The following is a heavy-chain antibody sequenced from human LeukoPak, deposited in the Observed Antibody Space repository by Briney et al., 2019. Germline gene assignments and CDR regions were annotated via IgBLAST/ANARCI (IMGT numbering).Heavy chain of an antibody. D-gene: IGHD3-22*01. CDR2: IYYSGST. V-gene: IGHV4-59*01. Sequence: SETLSLTCTVSGGSISSYYWSWIRQPPGKGLEWIGYIYYSGSTNYNPSLKSRVTISVDTSKNQFSLKLSSVTAADTAVYYCARGPRFSYYYDSSGYFVWGQGTLVTVSS. J-gene: IGHJ4*02. CDR3: ARGPRFSYYYDSSGYFV. CDR1: GGSISSYY.